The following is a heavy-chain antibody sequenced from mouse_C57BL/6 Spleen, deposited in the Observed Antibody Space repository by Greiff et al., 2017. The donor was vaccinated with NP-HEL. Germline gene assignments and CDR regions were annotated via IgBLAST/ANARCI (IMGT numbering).Heavy chain of an antibody. J-gene: IGHJ3*01. CDR1: GYAFSSSW. V-gene: IGHV1-82*01. D-gene: IGHD1-1*01. Sequence: QVHVKQSGPELVKPGASVKISCKASGYAFSSSWMNWVKQRPGKGLEWIGRIYPGDGDTNYNGKFKGKATLTADKSSSTAYMQLSSLTSEDSAVYFCARGYYYGSSYLFAYWGQGTLVTVSA. CDR3: ARGYYYGSSYLFAY. CDR2: IYPGDGDT.